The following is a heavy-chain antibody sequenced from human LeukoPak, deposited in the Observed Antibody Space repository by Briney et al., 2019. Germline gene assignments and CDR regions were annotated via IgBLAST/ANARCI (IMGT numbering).Heavy chain of an antibody. D-gene: IGHD1-14*01. CDR3: ARGVEPLAANTLAY. V-gene: IGHV3-53*01. J-gene: IGHJ4*02. CDR2: LYSDGNT. Sequence: GGSLRLSCAASGFTVITNDMTWVRQAPGKGPEWVSVLYSDGNTKYADSVQGRFTIYRDNSKNTLYLEMNSLSPDDTAVYYCARGVEPLAANTLAYWGQGTLVTVSS. CDR1: GFTVITND.